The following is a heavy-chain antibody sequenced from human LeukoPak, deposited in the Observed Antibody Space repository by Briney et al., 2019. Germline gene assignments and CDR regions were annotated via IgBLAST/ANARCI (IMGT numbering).Heavy chain of an antibody. CDR2: ISSSSSTI. CDR3: ARVRGYVWGSYPPDAFDI. D-gene: IGHD3-16*02. V-gene: IGHV3-48*01. CDR1: GFTFSSYS. Sequence: SGGSLRLSCAASGFTFSSYSMNWVRQAPGKGLEWVSYISSSSSTIYYADSVKGRFTISRDNAKNSLYLQMNSLRAEDTAVYYCARVRGYVWGSYPPDAFDIWGQGTMVTVSS. J-gene: IGHJ3*02.